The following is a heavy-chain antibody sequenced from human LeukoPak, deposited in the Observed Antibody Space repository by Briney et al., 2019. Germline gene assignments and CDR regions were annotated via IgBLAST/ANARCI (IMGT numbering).Heavy chain of an antibody. CDR2: ISYDGSNK. J-gene: IGHJ4*02. CDR1: GFTFSSYG. CDR3: AREAYGDYAFDY. Sequence: PGRSLRLSCAAAGFTFSSYGMHWVRQAPGKGLEWVAVISYDGSNKYDADSVKGRFTISRDNSKNTLYLQMNSLRTEDTAVYYCAREAYGDYAFDYWGQGTLVTVSS. D-gene: IGHD4-17*01. V-gene: IGHV3-30-3*01.